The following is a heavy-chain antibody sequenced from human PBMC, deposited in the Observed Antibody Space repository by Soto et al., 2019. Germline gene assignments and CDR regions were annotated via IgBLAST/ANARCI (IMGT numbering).Heavy chain of an antibody. J-gene: IGHJ6*02. CDR3: ATDNYGMDV. Sequence: EVQLLESGGGLVQPGGSLRLSCAASGFTFSSYAMNWVRQAPGKGLEWVSAISGSGVGTYYADSVKGRFTISRDISKNTLYLQMNSLRVEDTAVYYCATDNYGMDVWGQGTTVTVSS. CDR1: GFTFSSYA. V-gene: IGHV3-23*01. CDR2: ISGSGVGT.